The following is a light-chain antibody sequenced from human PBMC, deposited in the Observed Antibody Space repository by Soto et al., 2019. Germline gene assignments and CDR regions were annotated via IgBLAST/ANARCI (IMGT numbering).Light chain of an antibody. J-gene: IGLJ2*01. CDR1: SSNIGSNT. V-gene: IGLV1-44*01. CDR3: AAGDDSLNGVL. Sequence: QPVLTQPPSASGTPGQRVTISCSGSSSNIGSNTVNWYQQLPGTAPKLLIYSNNQRPSGVPDRFSGSKSGTSASLAISGLQSEDEADYYCAAGDDSLNGVLFGGGTKLTVL. CDR2: SNN.